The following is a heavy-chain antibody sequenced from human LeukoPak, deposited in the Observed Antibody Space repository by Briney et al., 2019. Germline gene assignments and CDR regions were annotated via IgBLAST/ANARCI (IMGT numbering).Heavy chain of an antibody. D-gene: IGHD1-26*01. J-gene: IGHJ5*02. CDR3: ARAWGPFPVIVGATFNWFDP. V-gene: IGHV1-46*01. CDR1: GYTFTSYD. CDR2: INPSGGST. Sequence: ASVKVSCKASGYTFTSYDINWVRQATGQGLEWMGIINPSGGSTSYAQKFQGRVTMTRDTSTSTVYMELSSLRSEDTAVYYCARAWGPFPVIVGATFNWFDPWGQGTLVTVSS.